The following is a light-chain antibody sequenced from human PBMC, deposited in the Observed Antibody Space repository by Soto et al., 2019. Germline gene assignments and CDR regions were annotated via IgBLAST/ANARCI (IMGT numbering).Light chain of an antibody. CDR3: QQLNSYPQT. V-gene: IGKV1-9*01. J-gene: IGKJ1*01. CDR2: AAS. Sequence: DIQLTQSPSFLSASVGDRVTITCRASQDIRSYLAWYQQEPGKAPKLLIYAASTLQSGVPSRFSGSGSGTEFTLTISSLQPEDFATYYCQQLNSYPQTFGQGTKVEIK. CDR1: QDIRSY.